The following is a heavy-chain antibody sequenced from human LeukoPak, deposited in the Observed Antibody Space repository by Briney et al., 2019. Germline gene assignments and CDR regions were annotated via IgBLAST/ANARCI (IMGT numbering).Heavy chain of an antibody. V-gene: IGHV3-23*01. Sequence: GGSLRLSCAASGFIFSSYSMKWVRQAPGKGLEWVSAISGSGGSTYYADSVKGRFTISRDNSKNTLYLQMNSLRAEDTAVYYCAKDRLSSSGWYGGDYWGQGTLVTVSS. D-gene: IGHD6-19*01. CDR1: GFIFSSYS. CDR2: ISGSGGST. CDR3: AKDRLSSSGWYGGDY. J-gene: IGHJ4*02.